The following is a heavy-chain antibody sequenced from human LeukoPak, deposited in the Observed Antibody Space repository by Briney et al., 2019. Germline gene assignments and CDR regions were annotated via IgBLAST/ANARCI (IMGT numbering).Heavy chain of an antibody. CDR1: GGSISSYY. V-gene: IGHV4-59*12. CDR3: ARGRGSSGYYYRGYFQH. CDR2: IYYSGST. D-gene: IGHD3-22*01. Sequence: PSETLSLTCTVSGGSISSYYWSWIRQPPGKGLEWIGYIYYSGSTNYNPSLKSRVTISVDTSKNQFSLKLSSVTAADTAVYYCARGRGSSGYYYRGYFQHWGQGTLVTVSS. J-gene: IGHJ1*01.